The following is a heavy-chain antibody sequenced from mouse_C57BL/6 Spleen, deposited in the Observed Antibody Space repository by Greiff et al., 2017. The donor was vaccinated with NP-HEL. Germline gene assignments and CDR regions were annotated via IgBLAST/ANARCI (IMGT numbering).Heavy chain of an antibody. CDR2: IDPSDSYT. CDR3: ARGTTAVSMDY. V-gene: IGHV1-69*01. Sequence: QVHVKQPGAELVMPGASVKLSCKASGYTFTSYWMHWVKQRPGQGLEWIGEIDPSDSYTNYNQKFKGKSTLTVDKSSSTAYMQLSSLTSEDSAVYYCARGTTAVSMDYWGQGTSVTVSS. CDR1: GYTFTSYW. D-gene: IGHD1-2*01. J-gene: IGHJ4*01.